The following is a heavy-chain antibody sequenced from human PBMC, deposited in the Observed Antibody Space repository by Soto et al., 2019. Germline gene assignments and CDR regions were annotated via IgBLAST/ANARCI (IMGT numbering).Heavy chain of an antibody. J-gene: IGHJ6*01. CDR3: TTSVGWYDYYGMDV. Sequence: SXTLTLTCTVSGCSISSSNKYWGWLPQPPGKGLESIGCIYYIGRTYYDPSLQSRVPISVVTSKEQLSLKLRCVTDVFMSVYCCTTSVGWYDYYGMDVWGQGNTVTVSS. CDR2: IYYIGRT. CDR1: GCSISSSNKY. V-gene: IGHV4-39*03. D-gene: IGHD6-19*01.